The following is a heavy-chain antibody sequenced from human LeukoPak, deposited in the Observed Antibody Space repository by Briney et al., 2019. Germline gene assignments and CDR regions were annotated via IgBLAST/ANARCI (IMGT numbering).Heavy chain of an antibody. CDR1: GFTFARFT. Sequence: AGSLRLSCAASGFTFARFTIHWVRQTQGKGLEWVSLINRRGRTFYQECVKGRFPISRNNSRNSAFLQMNSLRPENTALYHCPKEVDCPSDCLFFHPWGQGTVDSVSS. D-gene: IGHD2-21*02. CDR2: INRRGRT. CDR3: PKEVDCPSDCLFFHP. V-gene: IGHV3-43*01. J-gene: IGHJ5*02.